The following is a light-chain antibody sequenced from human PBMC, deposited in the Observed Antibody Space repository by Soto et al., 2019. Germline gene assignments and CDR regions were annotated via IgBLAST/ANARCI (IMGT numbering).Light chain of an antibody. J-gene: IGLJ3*02. V-gene: IGLV2-14*01. CDR2: DVT. Sequence: QSDLTQPASVSGSPGQSITISCTGTSSDVGGYNYVSWYQQYPGKAPKLMIYDVTDRPSGVSNRFSGSKSGNTASLTISGLQPEDEADYYCSSYTSASTHWVFGGGTKVTVL. CDR1: SSDVGGYNY. CDR3: SSYTSASTHWV.